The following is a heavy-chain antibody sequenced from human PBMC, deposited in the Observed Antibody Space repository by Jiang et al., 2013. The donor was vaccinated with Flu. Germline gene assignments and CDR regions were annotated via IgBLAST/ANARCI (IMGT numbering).Heavy chain of an antibody. V-gene: IGHV5-51*01. J-gene: IGHJ4*02. CDR3: ASPRGYNYGPFDF. D-gene: IGHD5-18*01. CDR2: IYPGDSDT. Sequence: ISCKGSGYVFTSFYIAWVRQLPGKGLEWMGIIYPGDSDTIYSPSFQGQVTISVDKSINTAYLQWSSLKASDTAMYYCASPRGYNYGPFDFWGQGTLVTVSS. CDR1: GYVFTSFY.